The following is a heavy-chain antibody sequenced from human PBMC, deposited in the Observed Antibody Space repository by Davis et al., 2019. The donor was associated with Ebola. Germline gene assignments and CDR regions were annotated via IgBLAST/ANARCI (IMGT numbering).Heavy chain of an antibody. Sequence: PSETLSLTCTVSGGSITTYYWNWIRQPAGKGLEWIGLIYTNGRTSYNPSLKSRVTISADTSKNQFSLKLTSVTAADTAMYYCAERGGSVWGQGTLVTVSS. J-gene: IGHJ4*02. CDR2: IYTNGRT. CDR1: GGSITTYY. D-gene: IGHD3-16*01. CDR3: AERGGSV. V-gene: IGHV4-4*07.